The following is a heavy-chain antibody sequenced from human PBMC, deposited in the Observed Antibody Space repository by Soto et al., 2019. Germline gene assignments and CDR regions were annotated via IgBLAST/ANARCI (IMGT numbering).Heavy chain of an antibody. J-gene: IGHJ6*02. Sequence: QVELVQSGVEVKKPGSSLKVSCKASGGTFTNYAFNWVRQAPGQGLAWMGGIIPFYDKANYAEKFLGRVTITADKYTTTDYMELSSMTSDDTAVYFCARRYRELYYYAMDVWGRGTPVIVSS. CDR2: IIPFYDKA. CDR3: ARRYRELYYYAMDV. CDR1: GGTFTNYA. D-gene: IGHD3-10*01. V-gene: IGHV1-69*06.